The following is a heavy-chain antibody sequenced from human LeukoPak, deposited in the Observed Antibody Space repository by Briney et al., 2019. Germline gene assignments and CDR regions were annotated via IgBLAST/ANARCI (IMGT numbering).Heavy chain of an antibody. J-gene: IGHJ5*02. CDR1: GYTFTSYA. V-gene: IGHV7-4-1*02. D-gene: IGHD2-15*01. Sequence: ASVKVSCKASGYTFTSYAMNWVRQAPGQGLEWMGWINTNTGNPTYAQGFTGRFAFSLDTSVSTAYLQISSLKAEDTAVYYCARTSRLCSGGSCYSAWFDPWGQGTLVTVSS. CDR2: INTNTGNP. CDR3: ARTSRLCSGGSCYSAWFDP.